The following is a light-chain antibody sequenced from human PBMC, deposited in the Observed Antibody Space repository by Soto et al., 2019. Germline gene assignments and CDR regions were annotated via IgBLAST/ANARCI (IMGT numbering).Light chain of an antibody. CDR2: GAS. CDR1: QSVSSNF. Sequence: EIVLTQSPGTLSLSPGERATLSCRASQSVSSNFLAWYQHKPGRALRLLISGASNRPGGIPDRFSGSGSGTDFTLTISSLEPEDFAVYYCRQYGSSPYTFGQGTKLEIK. CDR3: RQYGSSPYT. J-gene: IGKJ2*01. V-gene: IGKV3-20*01.